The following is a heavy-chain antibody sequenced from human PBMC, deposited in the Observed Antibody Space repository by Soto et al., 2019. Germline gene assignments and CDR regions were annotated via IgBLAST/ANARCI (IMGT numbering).Heavy chain of an antibody. CDR3: VKVSYSSLTTLGSAFDV. V-gene: IGHV3-9*01. J-gene: IGHJ3*01. CDR1: GFTFDDYA. D-gene: IGHD4-4*01. CDR2: ISWSGDNM. Sequence: QLVESGGGLVQPGRSLRLSCAASGFTFDDYAMYWVRQAPGKGLEWVSGISWSGDNMAYADSVKGRFITSRDNVKNSLYLQMNSLRVEDTALYHCVKVSYSSLTTLGSAFDVWGQGTMVTVS.